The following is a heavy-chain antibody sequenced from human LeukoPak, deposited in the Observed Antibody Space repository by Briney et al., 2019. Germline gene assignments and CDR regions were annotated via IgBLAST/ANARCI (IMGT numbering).Heavy chain of an antibody. V-gene: IGHV1-8*03. CDR2: MNPNSGNT. CDR1: GYTFTSYD. D-gene: IGHD2-2*01. Sequence: EASVKVSCKASGYTFTSYDINCVRQATGQGLEWMGWMNPNSGNTGYAQKFQGRVTITRNTSISTAYMELSSLRSEDTAAYYCARGGRRVPAAKPIDPWGQGTLVTVSS. J-gene: IGHJ5*02. CDR3: ARGGRRVPAAKPIDP.